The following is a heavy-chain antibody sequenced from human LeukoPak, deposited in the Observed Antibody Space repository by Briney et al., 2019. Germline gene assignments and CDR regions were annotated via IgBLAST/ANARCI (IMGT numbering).Heavy chain of an antibody. J-gene: IGHJ6*03. CDR1: GFTFRDYG. CDR2: LTGSGGTT. CDR3: ARGIKNCSGGSCTPGYYMDV. Sequence: GGSLRLSCAASGFTFRDYGMSWVRQAPGKGLEWVSALTGSGGTTYYADSVKGRFTISRDNSKNTLYLQMNSLTAEDTAVYYCARGIKNCSGGSCTPGYYMDVWGKGTTVTVSS. V-gene: IGHV3-23*01. D-gene: IGHD2-15*01.